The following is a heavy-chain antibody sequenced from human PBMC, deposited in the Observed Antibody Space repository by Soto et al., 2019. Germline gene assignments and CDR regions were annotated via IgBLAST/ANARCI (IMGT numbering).Heavy chain of an antibody. CDR2: ISGSGGST. CDR3: ASLTGTTHYYYYMDV. D-gene: IGHD1-7*01. J-gene: IGHJ6*03. V-gene: IGHV3-23*01. CDR1: GFTFSSYA. Sequence: GGSLRLSCAASGFTFSSYAMSWGRQAPGKGLEWVSAISGSGGSTNYADSVKGRFTISRDNSKNTLYLQMNSLRAEDTAVYYCASLTGTTHYYYYMDVRGKGATVTVSS.